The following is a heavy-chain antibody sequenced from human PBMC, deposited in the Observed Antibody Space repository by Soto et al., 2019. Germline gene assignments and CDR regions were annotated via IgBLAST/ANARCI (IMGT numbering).Heavy chain of an antibody. D-gene: IGHD3-9*01. Sequence: QVQLVQSGTEARKPGSSVKVSCETSGGNFNNYGFNWVRQVPGQRLEWMGGIIPMFGIVKVGQIFQPRVAFNAVQSTGKAYMELTRLRPEDAAVYYCAGEVGGTGLQFWGQGTLVIVSS. CDR3: AGEVGGTGLQF. J-gene: IGHJ4*02. V-gene: IGHV1-69*12. CDR2: IIPMFGIV. CDR1: GGNFNNYG.